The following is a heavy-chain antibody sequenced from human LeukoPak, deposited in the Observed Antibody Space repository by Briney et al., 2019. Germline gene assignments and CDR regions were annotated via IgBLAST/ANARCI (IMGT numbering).Heavy chain of an antibody. D-gene: IGHD3-22*01. CDR1: GFTFSSYA. V-gene: IGHV3-23*01. CDR3: AKGMYYYDSSGYYFPRTTDY. CDR2: LSGSGGST. Sequence: SGGYLRLSCAASGFTFSSYAMSWVRQAPGKGLEWVSALSGSGGSTYYADSVKGRFTISRDNSKNTLYLQMNSLRAEDTAVYYCAKGMYYYDSSGYYFPRTTDYWGQGTLVTVSS. J-gene: IGHJ4*02.